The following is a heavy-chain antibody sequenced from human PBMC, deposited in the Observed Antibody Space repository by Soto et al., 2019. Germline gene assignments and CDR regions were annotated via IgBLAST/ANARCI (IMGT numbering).Heavy chain of an antibody. J-gene: IGHJ6*02. CDR3: ARDIVVVVAATAYGMDV. D-gene: IGHD2-15*01. CDR2: IWYDGSNK. CDR1: GFTFSSYG. V-gene: IGHV3-33*01. Sequence: GGSLRLSCAASGFTFSSYGMHWVRQAPGKGLEWVAVIWYDGSNKYYADSVKGRFTISRDNSKNTLYLQMNSLRAEDTAVYYCARDIVVVVAATAYGMDVWGQGTTVTVSS.